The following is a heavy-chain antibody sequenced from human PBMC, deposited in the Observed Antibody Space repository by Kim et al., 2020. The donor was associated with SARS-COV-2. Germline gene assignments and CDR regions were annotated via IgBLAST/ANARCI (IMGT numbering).Heavy chain of an antibody. CDR3: ARMSWTGEFDY. V-gene: IGHV3-33*01. J-gene: IGHJ4*02. D-gene: IGHD3-16*01. CDR1: GFIFNSYG. Sequence: GGSLRLSCAASGFIFNSYGMHWVRQAPGKGLEWVAVIWYDASNEYYADSVKGRFTISRDNFKKILYLQMNSLRAEDTAVYYCARMSWTGEFDYWGQGTLVTVSS. CDR2: IWYDASNE.